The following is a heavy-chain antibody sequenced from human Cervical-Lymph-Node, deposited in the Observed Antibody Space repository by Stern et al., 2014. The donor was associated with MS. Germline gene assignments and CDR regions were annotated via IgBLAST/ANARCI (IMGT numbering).Heavy chain of an antibody. V-gene: IGHV3-30*03. Sequence: VQLVESGGAVVQPGRSLRLSWAASGFTFSSYGMHWVRQAPGTWMEWVTVISYDGNHNYYAASVKGRFTISRDNSKNTLHLQMNSVTPDDTAIYYCARDYEDTSMLFDHWGQGTLVTVSS. CDR2: ISYDGNHN. CDR1: GFTFSSYG. CDR3: ARDYEDTSMLFDH. J-gene: IGHJ4*02. D-gene: IGHD2-8*01.